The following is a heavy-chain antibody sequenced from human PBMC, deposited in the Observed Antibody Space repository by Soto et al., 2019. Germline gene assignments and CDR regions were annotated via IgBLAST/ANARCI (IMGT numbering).Heavy chain of an antibody. CDR1: SGSINTYY. CDR2: VFHSGST. J-gene: IGHJ3*02. V-gene: IGHV4-59*08. CDR3: ARHQLLEYDVFDI. Sequence: QVQLQESGPGLVKPSETLSLTCTVSSGSINTYYWSWIRQPPGKGLEWIGYVFHSGSTKYNPSLKGRGTISVDSAKNQFSLKLNSVTAAATAADYCARHQLLEYDVFDIWGQGTMVSVSS. D-gene: IGHD3-10*01.